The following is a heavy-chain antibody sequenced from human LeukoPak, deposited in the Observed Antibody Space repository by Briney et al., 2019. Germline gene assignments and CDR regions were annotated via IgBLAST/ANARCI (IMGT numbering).Heavy chain of an antibody. CDR1: GGTFSSYA. V-gene: IGHV1-69*13. Sequence: ASVKVSCKASGGTFSSYAISWVRQAPGQGLEGMGGIIPIFGTANYAQKFQGRVTITADESTSTAYMELSSLRSEDTAVYYCARDGAVVRGSPYYYYMDVWGKGTTVTVSS. D-gene: IGHD3-10*01. CDR2: IIPIFGTA. CDR3: ARDGAVVRGSPYYYYMDV. J-gene: IGHJ6*03.